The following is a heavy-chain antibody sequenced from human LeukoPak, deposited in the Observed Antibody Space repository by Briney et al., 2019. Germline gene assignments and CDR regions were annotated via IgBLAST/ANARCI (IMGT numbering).Heavy chain of an antibody. Sequence: AETLTLTCAVYGGPYRGYYWRWMRQPPGKGLEWIGEINHSGSTNYNPSLKSRVPIPVDTPKNQFSLKLSSVTAADTAVYYCARGGICVAGRGLDYWGQGALVTVSS. CDR2: INHSGST. V-gene: IGHV4-34*01. J-gene: IGHJ4*02. CDR3: ARGGICVAGRGLDY. D-gene: IGHD6-19*01. CDR1: GGPYRGYY.